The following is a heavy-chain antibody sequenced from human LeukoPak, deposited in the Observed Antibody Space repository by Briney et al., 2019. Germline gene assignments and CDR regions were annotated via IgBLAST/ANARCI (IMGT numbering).Heavy chain of an antibody. CDR2: ISSSSSYI. CDR3: ARSYSSGWYPGY. D-gene: IGHD6-19*01. V-gene: IGHV3-11*06. J-gene: IGHJ4*02. CDR1: GFTFSDYY. Sequence: GGSLRLSCASSGFTFSDYYMSWIRQAPGKGLEWVSSISSSSSYIYYADSVKGRFTISRDNAKNSLYLQMNSLRAEDTAVYYCARSYSSGWYPGYWGQGTPVTVSS.